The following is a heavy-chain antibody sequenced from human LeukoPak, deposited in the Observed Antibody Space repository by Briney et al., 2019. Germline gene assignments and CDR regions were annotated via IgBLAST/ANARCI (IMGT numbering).Heavy chain of an antibody. Sequence: GGSLRLSCAASGFTFSSYEMNWVRQAPGKGLEWVSYISSSGSTIYYADSVKGRFTISRDNAKNSLYLQMNSLRAEGTAVYYCARSGVGTLFDSWGQGTMVTVSS. D-gene: IGHD7-27*01. CDR3: ARSGVGTLFDS. V-gene: IGHV3-48*03. CDR2: ISSSGSTI. J-gene: IGHJ3*02. CDR1: GFTFSSYE.